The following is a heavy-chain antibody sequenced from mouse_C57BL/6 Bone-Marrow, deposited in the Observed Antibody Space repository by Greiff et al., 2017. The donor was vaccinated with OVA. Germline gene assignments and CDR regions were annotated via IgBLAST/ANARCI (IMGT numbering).Heavy chain of an antibody. J-gene: IGHJ4*01. CDR3: ARLPPGTFYAMDY. CDR2: IRNKANGYTT. V-gene: IGHV7-3*01. CDR1: GFTFTDYY. Sequence: EVQVVESGGGLVQPGGSLSLSCAASGFTFTDYYMSWVRQPPGKALEWLGFIRNKANGYTTEYSASVKGRFTISRDNSQSILYLQMNALRAEVGATYYYARLPPGTFYAMDYWGQGPSVTVSS. D-gene: IGHD4-1*01.